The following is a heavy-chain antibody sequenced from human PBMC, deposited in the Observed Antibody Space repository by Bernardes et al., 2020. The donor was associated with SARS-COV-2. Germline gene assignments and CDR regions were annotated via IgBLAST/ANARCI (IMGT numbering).Heavy chain of an antibody. CDR1: GYTFTTYG. J-gene: IGHJ6*02. CDR3: VRGGSREGVNTNREYYYYGLDV. CDR2: IGPYNGNT. Sequence: ASVKVSCKASGYTFTTYGISWVRQAPGQGLEWMGWIGPYNGNTFYAQRFQGRLTMTTDTSTTTAYMELRGLRSDDTAVYYCVRGGSREGVNTNREYYYYGLDVSGQGTTVTVS. D-gene: IGHD3-16*01. V-gene: IGHV1-18*04.